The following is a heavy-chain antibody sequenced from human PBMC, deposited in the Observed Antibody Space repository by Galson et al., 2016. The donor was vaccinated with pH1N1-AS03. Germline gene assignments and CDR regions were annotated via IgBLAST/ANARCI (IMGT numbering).Heavy chain of an antibody. J-gene: IGHJ4*02. CDR3: ARVQGGCSSTSCYQAL. CDR2: IYHSGTT. D-gene: IGHD2-2*01. Sequence: LSLTCAVSGDSISSTNWWTWVRQSPGKGLEWIGEIYHSGTTNYNPSLKSRVTISVSKSKNQFSLKVNSVTAADTAIYYCARVQGGCSSTSCYQALWGQGTLVTVSS. V-gene: IGHV4-4*02. CDR1: GDSISSTNW.